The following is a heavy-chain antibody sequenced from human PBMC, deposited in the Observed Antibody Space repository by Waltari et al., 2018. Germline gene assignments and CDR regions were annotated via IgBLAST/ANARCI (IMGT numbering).Heavy chain of an antibody. V-gene: IGHV4-61*02. D-gene: IGHD6-13*01. CDR2: IYTSGST. CDR3: ASAWGYSSFYYFDY. CDR1: GGSISSGSYY. J-gene: IGHJ4*02. Sequence: QVQLQESGPGLVKPSQTLSLTCTVSGGSISSGSYYWSWIRQPAGKGLEWIGRIYTSGSTNYNPSLKSRVTISVDTSKNQFSLKLSSVTAADTAVYYCASAWGYSSFYYFDYWGQGTQVTVSS.